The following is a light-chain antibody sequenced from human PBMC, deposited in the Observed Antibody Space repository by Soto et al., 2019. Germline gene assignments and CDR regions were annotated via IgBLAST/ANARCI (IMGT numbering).Light chain of an antibody. CDR1: QGIGVY. V-gene: IGKV1-27*01. CDR2: AAS. CDR3: QKDNSAPLT. Sequence: DIQMTQSPSSLSASLGDRVTITCRASQGIGVYLAWFQQKPGNVPKLLIYAASTLQSGVTSRFSGSGSGTDLTLTISSLQPEDVATYYCQKDNSAPLTFGGGTKVEIK. J-gene: IGKJ4*01.